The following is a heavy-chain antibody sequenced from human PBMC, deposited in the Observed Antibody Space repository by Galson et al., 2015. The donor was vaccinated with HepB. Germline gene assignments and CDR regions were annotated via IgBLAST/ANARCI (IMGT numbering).Heavy chain of an antibody. D-gene: IGHD3-16*01. Sequence: QSGAEVKKPGESLRLSCKGSGFIFANYWISWVRQMPGKGLEWMGRIDPADSYTYYSPSFQGRVTISADKSTSTAYLQWSSLRASDTAIYYCARVGGVMEVAGLDSGGQGTLSTVSS. CDR2: IDPADSYT. J-gene: IGHJ4*02. CDR3: ARVGGVMEVAGLDS. CDR1: GFIFANYW. V-gene: IGHV5-10-1*01.